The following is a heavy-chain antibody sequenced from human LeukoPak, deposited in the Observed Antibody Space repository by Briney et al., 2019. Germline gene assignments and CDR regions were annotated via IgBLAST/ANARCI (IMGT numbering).Heavy chain of an antibody. J-gene: IGHJ4*02. D-gene: IGHD1-20*01. CDR2: INSDGSST. CDR1: GFTFSSYW. CDR3: AKGALYNWNDV. Sequence: GGSLRLSCAASGFTFSSYWMHWVRQAPGKGLVWVSRINSDGSSTNYADSVKGRFTISRDNSKNTLYLQMNSLRAEDTAVYYCAKGALYNWNDVWGQGTLVTVSS. V-gene: IGHV3-74*01.